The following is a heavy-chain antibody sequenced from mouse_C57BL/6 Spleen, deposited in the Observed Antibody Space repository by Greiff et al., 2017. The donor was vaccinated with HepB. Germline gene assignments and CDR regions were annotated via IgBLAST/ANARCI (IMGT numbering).Heavy chain of an antibody. Sequence: QVQLQQPGAELVKPGASVKLSCKASGYTFTSYWMPWVKQRPGHGLEWIGMIHPNSGSTNYNEKFKSQATLTVDKSSSTAYMQLSSLTSEDSAVYYCARSGVTYAMDYWGQGTSVTVSS. CDR3: ARSGVTYAMDY. CDR2: IHPNSGST. V-gene: IGHV1-64*01. J-gene: IGHJ4*01. D-gene: IGHD2-2*01. CDR1: GYTFTSYW.